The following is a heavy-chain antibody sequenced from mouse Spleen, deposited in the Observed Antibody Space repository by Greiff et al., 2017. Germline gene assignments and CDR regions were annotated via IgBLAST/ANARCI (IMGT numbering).Heavy chain of an antibody. J-gene: IGHJ2*01. CDR1: GYTFTSYG. CDR2: IYPRSGNT. D-gene: IGHD1-1*01. Sequence: QVQLKQSGAELARPGASVKLSCKASGYTFTSYGISWVKQRTGQGLEWIGEIYPRSGNTYYNEKFKGKATLTADKSSSTAYMELRSLTSEDSAVYFCARADTTVVAKDYWGQGTTLTVSS. V-gene: IGHV1-81*01. CDR3: ARADTTVVAKDY.